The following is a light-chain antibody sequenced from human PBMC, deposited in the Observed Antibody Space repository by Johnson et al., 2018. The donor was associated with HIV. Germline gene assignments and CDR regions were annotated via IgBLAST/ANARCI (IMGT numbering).Light chain of an antibody. Sequence: QAVLTQPPSVSAAQGQKVTISCSGSTSNIGKSYVSWYQQLPGTAPKLLIYDNNRRPSGIPDRFSGSKSGTSATLGITGLQTGDEADYYCGTWDSSLSAYVFGTGTKVTVL. V-gene: IGLV1-51*01. CDR2: DNN. CDR1: TSNIGKSY. CDR3: GTWDSSLSAYV. J-gene: IGLJ1*01.